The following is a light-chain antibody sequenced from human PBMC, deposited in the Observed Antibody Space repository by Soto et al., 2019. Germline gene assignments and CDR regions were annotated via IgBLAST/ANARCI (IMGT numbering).Light chain of an antibody. CDR3: QQYTNYPWT. CDR1: QSVSTW. CDR2: DAS. V-gene: IGKV1-5*01. J-gene: IGKJ1*01. Sequence: DIQMTQSPSTLSASVGDRVTITCRASQSVSTWLAWYQQKPGKAPNLLIYDASILESGIPSRFSGSGSGTEFTLTISSLQPDDFATYYCQQYTNYPWTFGQGTK.